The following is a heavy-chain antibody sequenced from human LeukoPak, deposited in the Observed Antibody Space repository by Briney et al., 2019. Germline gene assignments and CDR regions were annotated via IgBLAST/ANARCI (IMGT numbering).Heavy chain of an antibody. CDR1: GYTFTSYA. CDR2: INAGNGNT. J-gene: IGHJ4*02. D-gene: IGHD1-26*01. V-gene: IGHV1-3*01. Sequence: ASVKVSCKASGYTFTSYAMHWVRQAPGQGLEWMGWINAGNGNTKYSQKFQGRVTITRDTSASTAYMELSSLRSEDTAVYYCARYSGSFREDWYYFDYWGQGTLVTVSS. CDR3: ARYSGSFREDWYYFDY.